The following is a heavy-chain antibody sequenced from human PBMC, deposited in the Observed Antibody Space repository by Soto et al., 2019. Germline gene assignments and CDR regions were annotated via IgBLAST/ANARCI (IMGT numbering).Heavy chain of an antibody. D-gene: IGHD3-3*01. V-gene: IGHV4-34*01. Sequence: QVQLQQWGAGLLKPSETLSLTCAVYGGSFSGYYWNWIRQPPGKGLEWIGEIDHSGYTNYNPSLKSPVTISVATSKNQFSLRLTAVTAADTAVYYCARVRDWFDPWGQGTLVTVSS. J-gene: IGHJ5*02. CDR2: IDHSGYT. CDR1: GGSFSGYY. CDR3: ARVRDWFDP.